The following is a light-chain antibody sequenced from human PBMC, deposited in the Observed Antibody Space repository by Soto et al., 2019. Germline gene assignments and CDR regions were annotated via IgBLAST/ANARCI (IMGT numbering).Light chain of an antibody. J-gene: IGLJ3*02. V-gene: IGLV2-14*01. Sequence: QSALTQPASVSGSPGQSLTISCTGRNSDIGGYNFVSWYQQHPGKAPKLMIYEVSNRPSGVSSRFSGDKSGNTASLAISGLQADDEADYYCSAFSSSTTVLVFGGGTQLTVL. CDR2: EVS. CDR1: NSDIGGYNF. CDR3: SAFSSSTTVLV.